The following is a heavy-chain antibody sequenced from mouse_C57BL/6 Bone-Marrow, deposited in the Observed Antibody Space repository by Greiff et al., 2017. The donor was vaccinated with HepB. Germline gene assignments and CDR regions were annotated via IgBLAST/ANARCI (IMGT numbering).Heavy chain of an antibody. V-gene: IGHV1-15*01. J-gene: IGHJ2*01. D-gene: IGHD2-14*01. CDR2: IDPETGGT. CDR3: TRSEAYYRVYFDY. CDR1: GYTFTDYE. Sequence: QVQLQQSGAELVRPGASVTLSCKASGYTFTDYEMHWVKQTPVHGLEWIGAIDPETGGTAYNQKFKGKAILTADKSSSTAYMELRRLTSEDSAVYYCTRSEAYYRVYFDYWGQGTTLTVSS.